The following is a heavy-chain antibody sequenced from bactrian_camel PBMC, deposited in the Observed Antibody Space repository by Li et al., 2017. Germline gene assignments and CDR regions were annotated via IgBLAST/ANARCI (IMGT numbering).Heavy chain of an antibody. CDR3: ATFPSGSYLCYSDYIDRGY. Sequence: HVQLVESGGGSVQAGGSLRLSCTASANIYNNVCMGWFRQAPGKEREGVAAFYDGGSNTVYADSVMGRFTISQDNAKESVSLQMSSLKPEDTAMYYCATFPSGSYLCYSDYIDRGYWGQGTQVTVS. D-gene: IGHD4*01. CDR2: FYDGGSNT. V-gene: IGHV3-3*01. CDR1: ANIYNNVC. J-gene: IGHJ6*01.